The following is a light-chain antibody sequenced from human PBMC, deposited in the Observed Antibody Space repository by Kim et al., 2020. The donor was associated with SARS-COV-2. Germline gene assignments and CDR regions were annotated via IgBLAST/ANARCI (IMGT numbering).Light chain of an antibody. V-gene: IGKV3-20*01. CDR1: QTITSAS. CDR2: DVS. Sequence: EIVLTQSQGTLSLSPGERVTLSCRASQTITSASVAWLQQKPGQAPRLLIYDVSRRATGIPDRFSGSGSGTDFTLTISRLEPDDFAVYYCQQYVRAPITFGQGTRLEIK. CDR3: QQYVRAPIT. J-gene: IGKJ5*01.